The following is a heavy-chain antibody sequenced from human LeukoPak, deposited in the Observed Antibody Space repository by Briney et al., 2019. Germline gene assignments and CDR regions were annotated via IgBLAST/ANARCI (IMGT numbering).Heavy chain of an antibody. J-gene: IGHJ4*02. D-gene: IGHD2/OR15-2a*01. V-gene: IGHV1-18*01. CDR1: GYIFMNYG. CDR2: ISPYNGDT. Sequence: ASVKVSCKASGYIFMNYGFTWVRQAPGHGLEWMGWISPYNGDTRYAQQLRDRVTMTTDTSTSTAYMELRSLRPDDTAVYYCVRTEDDLASATFPFDLWGQGTLVIVSS. CDR3: VRTEDDLASATFPFDL.